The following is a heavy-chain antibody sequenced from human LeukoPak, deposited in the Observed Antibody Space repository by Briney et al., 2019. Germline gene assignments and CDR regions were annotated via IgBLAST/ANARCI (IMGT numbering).Heavy chain of an antibody. V-gene: IGHV4-59*01. CDR1: GGSTSSYY. CDR2: IYYSGST. D-gene: IGHD2-15*01. Sequence: SETLSLTCTVSGGSTSSYYWSWIRQPPGKGLEWIGYIYYSGSTNYNPPLKSRVTISVDTSKNQFSLKLSSVTAADTAVYYCARGCSGGSCYPSSRYYYYYYMDVWGKGTTVTVSS. J-gene: IGHJ6*03. CDR3: ARGCSGGSCYPSSRYYYYYYMDV.